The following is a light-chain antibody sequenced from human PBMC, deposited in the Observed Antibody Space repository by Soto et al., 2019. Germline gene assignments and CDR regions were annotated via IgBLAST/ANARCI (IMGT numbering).Light chain of an antibody. V-gene: IGKV3-11*01. Sequence: ELVLTQSPATLSLSPGERATLSCRASQSVAGYLAWYQQKPGQGPRLLIYDTSIRATGAPPRFSGSGSGTDFTLTISSLEPEDFAIYYCQHRSNWRMYTFCQGTKLEMK. CDR3: QHRSNWRMYT. J-gene: IGKJ2*01. CDR2: DTS. CDR1: QSVAGY.